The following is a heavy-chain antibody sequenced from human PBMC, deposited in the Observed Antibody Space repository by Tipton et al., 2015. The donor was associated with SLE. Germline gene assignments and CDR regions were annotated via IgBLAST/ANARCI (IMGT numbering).Heavy chain of an antibody. CDR1: GYSISSGYY. CDR3: AKHDRGRDAFDI. CDR2: IYHSGST. J-gene: IGHJ3*02. D-gene: IGHD3-16*01. V-gene: IGHV4-38-2*01. Sequence: TLSLTCAVSGYSISSGYYWGWIRQPPGKGLEWIGSIYHSGSTYYNPSLKSRVTISVDTSKNQFSLKLSSVTAADTAVYYCAKHDRGRDAFDIWGQGTMVTVSS.